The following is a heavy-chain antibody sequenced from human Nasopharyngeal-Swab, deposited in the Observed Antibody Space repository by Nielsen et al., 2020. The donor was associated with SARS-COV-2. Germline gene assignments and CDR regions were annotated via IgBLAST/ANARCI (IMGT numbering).Heavy chain of an antibody. CDR2: ISGSGGST. D-gene: IGHD4-17*01. CDR3: AKAYDYGDYALDY. Sequence: GGSLRLSCAASGFTFSSYAMSWVRQAPGKGLEWVSAISGSGGSTYYADSVKGRFTISRDNSKNTLYLQMNSLRAEDTAIYYCAKAYDYGDYALDYWGQGTLVTVSS. J-gene: IGHJ4*02. V-gene: IGHV3-23*01. CDR1: GFTFSSYA.